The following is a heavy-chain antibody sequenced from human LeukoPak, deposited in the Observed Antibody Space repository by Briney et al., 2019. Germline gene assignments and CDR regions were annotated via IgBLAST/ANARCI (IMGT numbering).Heavy chain of an antibody. CDR2: INHSGST. Sequence: SETLSLTCAVCGGSFSGYYWCWSRQPPGKGLEWMWDINHSGSTKYNPCLKSQVTIPVNTSKNQFSLKLSSVTAADTSVYYCARWEGGSYYDFDYWGQGTLVTVSS. J-gene: IGHJ4*02. CDR1: GGSFSGYY. CDR3: ARWEGGSYYDFDY. D-gene: IGHD1-26*01. V-gene: IGHV4-34*01.